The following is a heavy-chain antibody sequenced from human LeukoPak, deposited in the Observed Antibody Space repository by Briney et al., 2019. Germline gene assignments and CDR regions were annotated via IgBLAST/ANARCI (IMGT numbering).Heavy chain of an antibody. J-gene: IGHJ5*02. D-gene: IGHD5-18*01. CDR3: VRQDSSGSLHPHGCFDP. CDR2: IYPGDSDT. CDR1: GYTFTSYW. V-gene: IGHV5-51*01. Sequence: KLGESLKISCKGSGYTFTSYWIGWVRQMPGKGLEWMGIIYPGDSDTRYSPSFQGLVTISADKSISAAYLQWSSLKASDTAMYYCVRQDSSGSLHPHGCFDPWGQGTQVTVSS.